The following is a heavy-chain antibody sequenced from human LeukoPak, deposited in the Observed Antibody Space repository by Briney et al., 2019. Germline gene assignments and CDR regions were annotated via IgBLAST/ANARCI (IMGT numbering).Heavy chain of an antibody. V-gene: IGHV3-66*01. J-gene: IGHJ4*02. CDR2: IYSGVST. CDR1: EFSVGSNY. Sequence: GGSLRLSCAASEFSVGSNYMTWVRQAPGKGLEGVSLIYSGVSTYYADSAKGRFTISRDNSKNTLYLQMNSLRAEDTAVYYCARGPSGYHNPGGQGTLVTVSS. CDR3: ARGPSGYHNP. D-gene: IGHD5-12*01.